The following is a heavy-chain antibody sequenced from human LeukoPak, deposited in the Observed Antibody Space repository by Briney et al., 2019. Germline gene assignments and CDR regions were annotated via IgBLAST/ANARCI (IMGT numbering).Heavy chain of an antibody. V-gene: IGHV3-7*01. Sequence: GSLRLSCAASGFTFSSYWMSWVRQAPGKGLEWVANIKQDGSEKYYVDSVKGRFTISRDNAKNSLYLQMNSLRAEDTAVYYCARDIVATISYYYMDVWGKGTTVTISS. CDR2: IKQDGSEK. CDR3: ARDIVATISYYYMDV. D-gene: IGHD5-12*01. CDR1: GFTFSSYW. J-gene: IGHJ6*03.